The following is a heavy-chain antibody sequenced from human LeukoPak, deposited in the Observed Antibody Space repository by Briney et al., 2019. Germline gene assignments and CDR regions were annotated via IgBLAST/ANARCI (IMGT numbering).Heavy chain of an antibody. Sequence: PGRSLRLSCAASGFTFSSYAMHWVRQAPGKGLEWVAVISYDGSNKYYADSVKGRFTISRDNSKNTLYLQMNSLRAEDTAVYYCAKEMIVASLDYWGQGTLVTVSS. CDR1: GFTFSSYA. D-gene: IGHD3-22*01. CDR3: AKEMIVASLDY. V-gene: IGHV3-30*04. CDR2: ISYDGSNK. J-gene: IGHJ4*02.